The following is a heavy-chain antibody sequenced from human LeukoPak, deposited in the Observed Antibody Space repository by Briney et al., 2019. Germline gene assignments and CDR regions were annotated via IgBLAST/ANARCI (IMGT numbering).Heavy chain of an antibody. Sequence: PSETLSLTCTVSGGSISSYYWSWIRQPPGKGLEWIGYVYYSGSTNYNPSLKSRVTISVDTSKNQFSLKLSSVTAADTAVYYCARVYRDGSSRPYYFDYWGQGTLVTVSS. V-gene: IGHV4-59*01. CDR2: VYYSGST. CDR3: ARVYRDGSSRPYYFDY. D-gene: IGHD6-6*01. J-gene: IGHJ4*02. CDR1: GGSISSYY.